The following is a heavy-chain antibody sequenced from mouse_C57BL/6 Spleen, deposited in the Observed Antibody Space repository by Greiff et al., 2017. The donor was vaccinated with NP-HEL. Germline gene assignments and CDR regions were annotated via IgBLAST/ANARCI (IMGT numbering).Heavy chain of an antibody. J-gene: IGHJ4*01. CDR1: GYTFTSYW. V-gene: IGHV1-59*01. D-gene: IGHD3-3*01. CDR3: AEGTGDYYAMDY. CDR2: IDPSDSYT. Sequence: VQLQQPGAELVRPGTSVKLSCKASGYTFTSYWMHWVKQRPGQGLEWIGVIDPSDSYTNYNQKFKGKATLTVDTSSSTAYMQLSSLTSEDSAVYYWAEGTGDYYAMDYWGQGTSVTVSS.